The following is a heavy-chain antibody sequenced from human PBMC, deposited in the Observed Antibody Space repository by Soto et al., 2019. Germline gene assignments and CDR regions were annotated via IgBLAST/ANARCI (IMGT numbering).Heavy chain of an antibody. V-gene: IGHV3-21*01. CDR1: GFTFSSYS. CDR2: ITRNSDI. D-gene: IGHD2-21*02. CDR3: ASEETAWPLAYGLDV. J-gene: IGHJ6*02. Sequence: KSGGSLRLSCAASGFTFSSYSIHWVRQAPGKGLEWVSAITRNSDIYYADSVKGRFTISRDNAQNSVSLQMNSLRAEDTAVYYCASEETAWPLAYGLDVWGQGTTVTVSS.